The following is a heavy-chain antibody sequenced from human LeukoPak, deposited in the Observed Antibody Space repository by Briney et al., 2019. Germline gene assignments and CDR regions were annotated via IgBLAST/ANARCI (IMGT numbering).Heavy chain of an antibody. CDR1: GFTFSSYS. J-gene: IGHJ4*02. CDR2: ISSSSSTI. Sequence: SGGSLRLSCAASGFTFSSYSMNWVRQAPGKGLEWVSYISSSSSTIYYADSVKGRFTISRDNAKDSLYLQMNSLRAEDTAVYYCAKSSVLRYFDWHIDYWGQGTLVTVSS. CDR3: AKSSVLRYFDWHIDY. V-gene: IGHV3-48*01. D-gene: IGHD3-9*01.